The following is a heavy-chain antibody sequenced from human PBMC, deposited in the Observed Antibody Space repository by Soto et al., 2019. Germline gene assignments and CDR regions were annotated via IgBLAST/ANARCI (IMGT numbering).Heavy chain of an antibody. CDR2: INHSGST. CDR3: ARGGIGIVPARGWFDP. D-gene: IGHD2-2*01. Sequence: QVQLQQWGAGLLKPSETLSLTCAVYGGSFSGYYWSWIRQPPGKGLEWIGEINHSGSTNYNPSLKSRITRSVDSSNNQFSLKLSSVTAADTAVYYCARGGIGIVPARGWFDPWGQGTLVTVSS. V-gene: IGHV4-34*01. J-gene: IGHJ5*02. CDR1: GGSFSGYY.